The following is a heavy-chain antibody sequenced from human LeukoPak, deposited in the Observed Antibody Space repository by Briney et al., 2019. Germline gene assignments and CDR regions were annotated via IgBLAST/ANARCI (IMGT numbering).Heavy chain of an antibody. CDR2: INPNSGGT. D-gene: IGHD2-2*01. Sequence: ASVKVSCKASGYTFTGYYMHWVRQVPGQGLEWMGWINPNSGGTNYAQKFQGRVTMTRDTSISTAYMELSRLRSDDTAVYYCARAPTDIVVVPAAMRGPNFDYWGQGTLVTVSS. CDR1: GYTFTGYY. CDR3: ARAPTDIVVVPAAMRGPNFDY. J-gene: IGHJ4*02. V-gene: IGHV1-2*02.